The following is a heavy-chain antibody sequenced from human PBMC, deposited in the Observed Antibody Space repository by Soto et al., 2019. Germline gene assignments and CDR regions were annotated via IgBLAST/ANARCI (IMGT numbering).Heavy chain of an antibody. CDR2: IIPIFRTP. V-gene: IGHV1-69*12. J-gene: IGHJ6*02. CDR3: ARDKGRGQLGGNYYYALDV. D-gene: IGHD1-1*01. CDR1: GDTFDTFA. Sequence: QVQLVQSGAEVLKPGSSVKLSCKTSGDTFDTFAISWVRQAPGQELEWMGGIIPIFRTPDYTQKFPGRVTITADVSTSTAYMELSSLRSEDTAVYYCARDKGRGQLGGNYYYALDVWGQGTTVSVSS.